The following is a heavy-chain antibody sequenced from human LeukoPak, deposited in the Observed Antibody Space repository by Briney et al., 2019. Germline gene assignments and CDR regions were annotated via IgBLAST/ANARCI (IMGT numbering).Heavy chain of an antibody. V-gene: IGHV4-34*01. CDR1: GGSFSGYY. CDR2: INHSGST. CDR3: ARWGITMVRGVGFDP. J-gene: IGHJ5*02. Sequence: SETLSLTCAVYGGSFSGYYWSWIRQPPGKGLEWIGEINHSGSTNYNSSLKSRVTISVDTSKNQFSLKLSSVTAADTAVYYCARWGITMVRGVGFDPWGQGTLVTVSS. D-gene: IGHD3-10*01.